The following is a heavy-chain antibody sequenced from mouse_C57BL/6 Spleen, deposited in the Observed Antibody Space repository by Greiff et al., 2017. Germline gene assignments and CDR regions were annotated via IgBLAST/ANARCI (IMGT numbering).Heavy chain of an antibody. D-gene: IGHD1-1*01. J-gene: IGHJ4*01. CDR3: ARGEIYYGSSYDAMDY. CDR1: GYTFTSYW. CDR2: IDPSDSET. V-gene: IGHV1-52*01. Sequence: QVQLQQPGAELVRPGSSVKLSCKASGYTFTSYWMHWVKQRPIQGLEWIGNIDPSDSETHYNQKFKDKATLTVDKSSSTAYMQLSSLTSEDSAVYYCARGEIYYGSSYDAMDYWGQGTSVTVSS.